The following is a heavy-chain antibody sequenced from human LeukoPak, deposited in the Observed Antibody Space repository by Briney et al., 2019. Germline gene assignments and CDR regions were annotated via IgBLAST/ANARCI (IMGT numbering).Heavy chain of an antibody. CDR1: GYTFTSYG. CDR3: ARNSGSSDEDHYYYYYMDV. D-gene: IGHD1-26*01. Sequence: ASVKVSCKASGYTFTSYGISWVRQAPGQGLEWMGWISAYNGNTNYAQKLQGRVTMTTDTSTSTAYMELRSPRSDDTAVYYCARNSGSSDEDHYYYYYMDVWGKGTTVTVSS. CDR2: ISAYNGNT. J-gene: IGHJ6*03. V-gene: IGHV1-18*01.